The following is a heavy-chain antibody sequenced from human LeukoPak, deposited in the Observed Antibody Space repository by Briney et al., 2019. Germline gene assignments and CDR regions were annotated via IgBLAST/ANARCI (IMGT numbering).Heavy chain of an antibody. V-gene: IGHV1-18*04. J-gene: IGHJ4*02. D-gene: IGHD5-12*01. CDR1: GYTFTSYG. CDR2: ISASNHNT. Sequence: ASVKVSCKASGYTFTSYGISWVRHAPRPGLEWMGWISASNHNTNYAQKLQGRVTMTTDTSTSTAYMELRRLRSDDTAVYYCARDRPGYSDYDDERFDSWGQGTLVTVSS. CDR3: ARDRPGYSDYDDERFDS.